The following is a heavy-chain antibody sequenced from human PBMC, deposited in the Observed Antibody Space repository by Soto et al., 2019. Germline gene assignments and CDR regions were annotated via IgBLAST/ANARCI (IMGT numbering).Heavy chain of an antibody. CDR1: GFTFSTYA. J-gene: IGHJ3*02. CDR2: ISGSGGST. Sequence: GGSLRLSCAASGFTFSTYAMTWVRQAPGKGLEWVSVISGSGGSTYYADSVKGRFTISRDNFKNTLYLQMNSLRAEDTAVYYYAKVPATTVPPDAFDIWGQGTMVTVSS. D-gene: IGHD4-17*01. V-gene: IGHV3-23*01. CDR3: AKVPATTVPPDAFDI.